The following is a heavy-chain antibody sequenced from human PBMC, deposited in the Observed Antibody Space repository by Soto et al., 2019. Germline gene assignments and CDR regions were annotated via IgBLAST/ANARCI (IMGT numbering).Heavy chain of an antibody. D-gene: IGHD3-3*01. CDR3: AKEIAYYDFWSGYSNAASGYYGMDV. CDR1: GFTFSSYG. V-gene: IGHV3-30*18. CDR2: ISYDGSNK. Sequence: GGSLRLSCAASGFTFSSYGMHWVRQAPGKGLEWVAVISYDGSNKYYADSVKGRFTISRDNSKNTLYLQMNSLRAGDTAVYYCAKEIAYYDFWSGYSNAASGYYGMDVWGQGTTVTVSS. J-gene: IGHJ6*02.